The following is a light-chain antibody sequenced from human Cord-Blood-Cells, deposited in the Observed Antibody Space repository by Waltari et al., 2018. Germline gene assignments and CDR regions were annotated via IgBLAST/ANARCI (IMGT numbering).Light chain of an antibody. Sequence: YELTQPPSVSASPRQTARITCSGDALPDQYAYWYQQKPGQAPVLVIYKDSERPSGIPERFSGSSSGTTVTLTISGVQAEDEAYYYCQSADSSGTYPVFGTGTKVTVL. CDR1: ALPDQY. J-gene: IGLJ1*01. CDR3: QSADSSGTYPV. CDR2: KDS. V-gene: IGLV3-25*02.